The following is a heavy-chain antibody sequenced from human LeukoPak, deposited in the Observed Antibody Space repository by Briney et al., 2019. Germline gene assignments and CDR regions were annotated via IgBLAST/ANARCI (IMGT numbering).Heavy chain of an antibody. V-gene: IGHV4-31*03. Sequence: PSQTLSLTCTVSGGSISSGGYYWSWIRRHPGKGLEWIGYIYYSGSTYYNPSLKSRVTISVDTSKNQFSLKLSSVTAADTAVYYCARGARITIFGVVIIRHYYFDYWGQGTLVTVSS. CDR3: ARGARITIFGVVIIRHYYFDY. CDR2: IYYSGST. J-gene: IGHJ4*02. CDR1: GGSISSGGYY. D-gene: IGHD3-3*01.